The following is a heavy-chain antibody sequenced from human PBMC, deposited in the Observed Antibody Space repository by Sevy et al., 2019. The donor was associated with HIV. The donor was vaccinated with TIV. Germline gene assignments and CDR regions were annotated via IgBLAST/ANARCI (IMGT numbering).Heavy chain of an antibody. J-gene: IGHJ4*02. D-gene: IGHD6-6*01. CDR3: ARKQFVLPFDY. V-gene: IGHV3-30*04. Sequence: GGSLRLSCAASGFLFDDHTMHWVRQAPGKGLEWLAVISYHGRNQFYADSVRGRFTISRDDSKNTVYLQMNSLRPDDTAVYYCARKQFVLPFDYWGQGTLVTVSS. CDR2: ISYHGRNQ. CDR1: GFLFDDHT.